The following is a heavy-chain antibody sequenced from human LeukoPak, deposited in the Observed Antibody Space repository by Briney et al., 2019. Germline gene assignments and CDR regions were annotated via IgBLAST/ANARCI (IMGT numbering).Heavy chain of an antibody. J-gene: IGHJ4*02. CDR1: GFSFSSRN. V-gene: IGHV3-48*04. D-gene: IGHD4-17*01. CDR3: VRGSYGAYDY. CDR2: ISASTSSI. Sequence: RGGSLRLSCAASGFSFSSRNMNWVRQAPGKGLEWVSYISASTSSIYYADSVKGRFTISRDIGKNSLYLQMNSLRAEDTAVYYCVRGSYGAYDYWGQGSLVTVSS.